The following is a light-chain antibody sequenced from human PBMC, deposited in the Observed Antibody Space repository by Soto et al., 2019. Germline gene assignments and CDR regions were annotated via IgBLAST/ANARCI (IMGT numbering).Light chain of an antibody. CDR1: QSITNC. CDR3: QQHNPYSPYT. V-gene: IGKV1-5*03. J-gene: IGKJ2*01. CDR2: DAS. Sequence: DIQMTQSPSTLSASVGDRVTITCRASQSITNCLAWYQQKPGKAPKLLIFDASSLRSGDPSRFSGSGSGTAFTLTISSLQPEDFATYYCQQHNPYSPYTFGQGTKLEIK.